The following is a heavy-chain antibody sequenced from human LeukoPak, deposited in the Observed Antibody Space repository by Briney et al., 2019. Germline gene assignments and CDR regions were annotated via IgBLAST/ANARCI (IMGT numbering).Heavy chain of an antibody. CDR1: GFTFSSYS. J-gene: IGHJ4*02. CDR3: ARDLDSVGLFDY. CDR2: ISSSSSYI. Sequence: PGGSLRLSCAASGFTFSSYSMNWVRQAPGKGLEWVSSISSSSSYIYYADSVKGRFTISRDNAKNSLYLQMNSLRAEDTAVYYCARDLDSVGLFDYWGQGTLVTVSS. V-gene: IGHV3-21*01. D-gene: IGHD5/OR15-5a*01.